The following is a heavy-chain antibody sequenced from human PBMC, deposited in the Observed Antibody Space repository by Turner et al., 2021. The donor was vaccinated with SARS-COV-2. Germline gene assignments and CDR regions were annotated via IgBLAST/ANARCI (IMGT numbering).Heavy chain of an antibody. J-gene: IGHJ6*02. Sequence: QLQLQEAGTRLVQPSETLSLTCTVSGGSLSRSSHYWGWIRQPPWKGVVCIGGIYYIGSTYYNPFLKSRVTISVDSSKNQFSLKLSYVTAADTAVYSFAIAPNSYYGMDVWGQGTTVTVSS. CDR3: AIAPNSYYGMDV. CDR2: IYYIGST. V-gene: IGHV4-39*01. CDR1: GGSLSRSSHY.